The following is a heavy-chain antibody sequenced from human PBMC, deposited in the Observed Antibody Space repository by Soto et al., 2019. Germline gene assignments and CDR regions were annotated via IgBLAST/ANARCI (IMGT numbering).Heavy chain of an antibody. CDR3: ARDRDYLYWFYY. J-gene: IGHJ4*02. D-gene: IGHD2-8*02. CDR2: INAGNGNT. V-gene: IGHV1-3*01. Sequence: ASVKVSCKASGYTLTSYDMHWVRQAPGQRLERMGWINAGNGNTKYSQKFQGRVTITRDTSASTAYMELSSLRSEDTAVYYCARDRDYLYWFYYWGQGTLVTVSS. CDR1: GYTLTSYD.